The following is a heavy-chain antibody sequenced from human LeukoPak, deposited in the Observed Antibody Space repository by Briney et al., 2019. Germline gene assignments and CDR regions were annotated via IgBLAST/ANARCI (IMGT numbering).Heavy chain of an antibody. D-gene: IGHD4-17*01. CDR1: GGSISSYY. V-gene: IGHV4-4*07. J-gene: IGHJ5*02. Sequence: SETLSLTCTVSGGSISSYYWSWIRQPAGKGLEWIGRIYTSGSTNYNPSLKSRVTISVDTSKNQFSLKLSSVTAADTAVYYCARLPEYGDYGAPWFDPWGQGTLVTVSS. CDR3: ARLPEYGDYGAPWFDP. CDR2: IYTSGST.